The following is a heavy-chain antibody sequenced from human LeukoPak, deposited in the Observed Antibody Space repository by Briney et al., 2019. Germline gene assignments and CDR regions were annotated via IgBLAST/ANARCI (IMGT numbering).Heavy chain of an antibody. Sequence: ASVKVSCKASGGTFSSYAISWVRQAPGQGLEWMGGIIPIFGTANYAQKFQGRVTITADESTSTAYMELSSLRSEDTAIYYCARDRLGDGYIREFDSWGQGTLVIVSS. CDR3: ARDRLGDGYIREFDS. D-gene: IGHD5-24*01. CDR2: IIPIFGTA. V-gene: IGHV1-69*13. CDR1: GGTFSSYA. J-gene: IGHJ4*02.